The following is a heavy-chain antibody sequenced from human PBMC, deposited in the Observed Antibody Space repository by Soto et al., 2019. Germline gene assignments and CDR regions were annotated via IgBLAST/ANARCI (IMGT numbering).Heavy chain of an antibody. CDR3: ARGQTVIYWFDP. D-gene: IGHD4-17*01. J-gene: IGHJ5*02. CDR1: GGSFSGYY. CDR2: INHSGST. V-gene: IGHV4-34*01. Sequence: PSETLSLTCAVYGGSFSGYYWSWIRQPPGKGLEWIGEINHSGSTNYNPSLKSRVTISVDTSKNQFSLKLSSVTAADTAVYYCARGQTVIYWFDPWGQGTLVTVSS.